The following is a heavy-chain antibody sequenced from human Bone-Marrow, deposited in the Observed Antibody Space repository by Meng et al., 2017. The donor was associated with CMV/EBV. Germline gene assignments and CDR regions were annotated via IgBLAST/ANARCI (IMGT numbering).Heavy chain of an antibody. CDR3: AKGALAAAGLIDY. J-gene: IGHJ4*02. D-gene: IGHD6-13*01. CDR2: INWNGGST. V-gene: IGHV3-20*04. Sequence: GGSLRLSCAASGFTFDDYGMSWVRQAPGKGLEWVSGINWNGGSTGYADSVKGRFTISRDNSKNTLYLQMNSLRAEDTAVYYCAKGALAAAGLIDYWGQGTLVTVSS. CDR1: GFTFDDYG.